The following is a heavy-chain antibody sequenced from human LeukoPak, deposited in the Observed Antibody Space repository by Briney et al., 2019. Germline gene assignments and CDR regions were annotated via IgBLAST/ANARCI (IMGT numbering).Heavy chain of an antibody. CDR2: IYYSGSN. D-gene: IGHD6-19*01. Sequence: PSESLSLTCTVSGGSISSYYGSWIRQPPGKGLEWVGYIYYSGSNNYNPSLKSRVTISVDTSKNQFSLKLSSVTAADTAVYYCARARVAGVIGTWGQGTLVTVSS. V-gene: IGHV4-59*01. J-gene: IGHJ5*02. CDR3: ARARVAGVIGT. CDR1: GGSISSYY.